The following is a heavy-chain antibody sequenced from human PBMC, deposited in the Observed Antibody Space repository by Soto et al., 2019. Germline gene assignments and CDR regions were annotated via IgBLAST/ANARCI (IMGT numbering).Heavy chain of an antibody. CDR1: GGSISSYY. CDR2: IYYSGST. CDR3: ARSAPLWAGVVVPAATDAFDI. Sequence: QVQLQESGPGLVKPSETLSLTCTVSGGSISSYYWSWIRQPPGKGLGWIGYIYYSGSTNYNPSLKSRVTISVDTSKNQFSLKLSSVTAADTAVYYCARSAPLWAGVVVPAATDAFDIWGQGTMVTVSS. V-gene: IGHV4-59*01. J-gene: IGHJ3*02. D-gene: IGHD2-2*01.